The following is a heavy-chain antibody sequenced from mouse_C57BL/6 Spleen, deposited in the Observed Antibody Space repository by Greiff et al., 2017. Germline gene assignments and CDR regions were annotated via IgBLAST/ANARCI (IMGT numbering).Heavy chain of an antibody. V-gene: IGHV5-9*01. CDR3: ARDYYDYDDFAY. J-gene: IGHJ3*01. CDR2: ISGGGGNT. Sequence: EVKLMESGGGLVKPGGSLKLSCAASGFTFSSYTMSWVRQTPEKRLEWVATISGGGGNTYYPDSVKGRFTISRDNAKNTLYLQMSSLRSEDTALYYCARDYYDYDDFAYWGQGTLVTVSA. D-gene: IGHD2-4*01. CDR1: GFTFSSYT.